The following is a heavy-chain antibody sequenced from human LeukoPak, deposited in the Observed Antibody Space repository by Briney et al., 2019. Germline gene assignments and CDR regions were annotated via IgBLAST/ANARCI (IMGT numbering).Heavy chain of an antibody. J-gene: IGHJ4*02. D-gene: IGHD1/OR15-1a*01. Sequence: AGGSLRLSCAASGFTFSTYSMNWVRQAPGKGLEWVSYISSSGSIYYADSVKGRFTISRDNAKNSLYLQMNSLRAEDTAVYYCARDQGNWNIDYWGQGTLVTVSP. CDR3: ARDQGNWNIDY. CDR2: ISSSGSI. V-gene: IGHV3-48*04. CDR1: GFTFSTYS.